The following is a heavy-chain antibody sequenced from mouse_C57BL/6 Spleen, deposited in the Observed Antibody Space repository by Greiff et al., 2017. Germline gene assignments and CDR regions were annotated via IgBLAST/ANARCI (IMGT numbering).Heavy chain of an antibody. D-gene: IGHD1-1*01. CDR3: NRHLDCSSYYAMDY. CDR1: GFSLTSYG. V-gene: IGHV2-6-1*01. J-gene: IGHJ4*01. CDR2: IWSDGST. Sequence: QVQLKESGPGLVAPSQRLSITCTVSGFSLTSYGVHWVRQPPGKGLEWLVVIWSDGSTTYNSALKSRMSISKDNSKSQVFLKMNSLHTDDTAMYYCNRHLDCSSYYAMDYWGQGTSVTVSS.